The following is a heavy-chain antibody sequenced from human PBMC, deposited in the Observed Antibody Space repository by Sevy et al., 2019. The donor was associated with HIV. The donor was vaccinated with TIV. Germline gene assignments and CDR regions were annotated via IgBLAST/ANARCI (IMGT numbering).Heavy chain of an antibody. V-gene: IGHV4-39*01. D-gene: IGHD6-19*01. CDR1: GASISSNGYY. CDR3: GGPKLTYTNGWHYLDD. Sequence: SETLSLTCTVSGASISSNGYYWGCIRQPPGKGLEWVASINYSGSTFYNPSLKRRVTISDDTSKTQFSLTMSSVTAADSSNYYCGGPKLTYTNGWHYLDDWGQGTVVTVSS. J-gene: IGHJ4*02. CDR2: INYSGST.